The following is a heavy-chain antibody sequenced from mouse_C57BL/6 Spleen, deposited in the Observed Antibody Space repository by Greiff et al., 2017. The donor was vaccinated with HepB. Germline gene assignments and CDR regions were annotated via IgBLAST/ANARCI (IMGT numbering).Heavy chain of an antibody. CDR3: ASEEYSEYFDY. V-gene: IGHV1-80*01. CDR1: GYAFSSYW. CDR2: IYPGDGDT. Sequence: VQLQQSGAELVKPGASVKISCKASGYAFSSYWMNWVKQRPGKGLEWIGQIYPGDGDTNYNGKFKGKATLTSDKSSSTAYMQLSSLTSVDSAVYFWASEEYSEYFDYWGQGTTLTVSS. D-gene: IGHD5-2*01. J-gene: IGHJ2*01.